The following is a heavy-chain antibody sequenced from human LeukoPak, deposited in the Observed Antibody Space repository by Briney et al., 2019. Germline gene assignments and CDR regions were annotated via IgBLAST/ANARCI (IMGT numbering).Heavy chain of an antibody. Sequence: KTGGSLRLSCVASGFTFIIYSMNWVRQAPGEGLEWVSSISSSSTYIYYADSVKGRFTLSRDNAKNSLYLQMNSLRAEDTAVYYCARDLGDHSSGSYWEDFDYWGQGTLVTVSS. V-gene: IGHV3-21*01. J-gene: IGHJ4*02. CDR1: GFTFIIYS. CDR3: ARDLGDHSSGSYWEDFDY. CDR2: ISSSSTYI. D-gene: IGHD3-10*01.